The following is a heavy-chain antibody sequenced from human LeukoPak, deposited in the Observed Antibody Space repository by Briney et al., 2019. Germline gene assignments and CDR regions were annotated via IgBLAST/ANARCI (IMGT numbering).Heavy chain of an antibody. CDR2: IYYTGST. CDR3: ARGSKAAPGTFDY. Sequence: PSETLSLTCTVSGGSISSYYWSWIRQPPGKGLEWIGYIYYTGSTDYDPSLKSRVAISVDTSKNQFSLKLSSVTAADTAVYYCARGSKAAPGTFDYWGQGTLVTVSS. J-gene: IGHJ4*02. D-gene: IGHD6-13*01. V-gene: IGHV4-59*01. CDR1: GGSISSYY.